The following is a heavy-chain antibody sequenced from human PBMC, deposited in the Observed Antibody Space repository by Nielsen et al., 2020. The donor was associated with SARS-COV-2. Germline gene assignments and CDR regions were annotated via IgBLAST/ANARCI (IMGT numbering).Heavy chain of an antibody. Sequence: GESLKISCAASGFTFSSYAMHWVRQAPGKGLEWVAVMSYDGSNKYYADSVKGRFTISRDNSKNTLYLQMNSLRAEDTAVYYCARGNGWGSYFDYWGQGTLVTVSS. D-gene: IGHD7-27*01. CDR1: GFTFSSYA. CDR2: MSYDGSNK. CDR3: ARGNGWGSYFDY. V-gene: IGHV3-30-3*01. J-gene: IGHJ4*02.